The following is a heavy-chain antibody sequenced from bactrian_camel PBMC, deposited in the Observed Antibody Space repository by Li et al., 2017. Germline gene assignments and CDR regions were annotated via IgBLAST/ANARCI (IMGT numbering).Heavy chain of an antibody. CDR3: AAGGGNGAFCYTGERSMDY. CDR2: IDSDGLA. J-gene: IGHJ4*01. V-gene: IGHV3S55*01. CDR1: GDTVGRYC. Sequence: QVQLVESGGGSVQVGGSLRLSCVASGDTVGRYCMGWFRQIPDKEREGVAVIDSDGLAKYADSVKGRFTITQDNAKNTLYLQMNSLKPEDTAMYYCAAGGGNGAFCYTGERSMDYWGQGTQVTVS. D-gene: IGHD2*01.